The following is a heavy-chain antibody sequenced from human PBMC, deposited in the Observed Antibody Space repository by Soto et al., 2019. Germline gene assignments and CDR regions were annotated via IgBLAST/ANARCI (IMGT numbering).Heavy chain of an antibody. J-gene: IGHJ6*02. CDR2: IYYSGST. D-gene: IGHD3-3*01. V-gene: IGHV4-31*03. Sequence: SETLSVTCTVSGGSISSGGYYWSWIRQHPGKGLEWIGYIYYSGSTYYNPSLKSRVTISVDTFKNQFSLKLSSVTAADTAVYYCAREGHIYDFWSGSTLDYYYYYFGMDVWGQGLTVTVSS. CDR1: GGSISSGGYY. CDR3: AREGHIYDFWSGSTLDYYYYYFGMDV.